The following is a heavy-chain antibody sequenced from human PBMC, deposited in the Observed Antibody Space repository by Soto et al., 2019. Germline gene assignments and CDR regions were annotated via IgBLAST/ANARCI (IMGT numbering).Heavy chain of an antibody. D-gene: IGHD2-15*01. CDR3: ARGPGGPDGPGDY. Sequence: QVQLVQSGAEVKKPGASVKVSCKASGYTFTSYAMHWVRQAPGQRLEWMGWINAGNGNTKYSQKFQGRVTITRDTSASTAYMELSSLRSEDTAMYYCARGPGGPDGPGDYWGQGTLVTVSP. V-gene: IGHV1-3*01. J-gene: IGHJ4*02. CDR2: INAGNGNT. CDR1: GYTFTSYA.